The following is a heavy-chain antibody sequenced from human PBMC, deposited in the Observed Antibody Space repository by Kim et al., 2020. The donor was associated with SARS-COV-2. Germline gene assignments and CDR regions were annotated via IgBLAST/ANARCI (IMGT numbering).Heavy chain of an antibody. CDR3: AAPSYGMDV. V-gene: IGHV1-58*01. CDR2: SGNT. J-gene: IGHJ6*02. Sequence: SGNTNYAQKFQERVTITRDMSTSTAYMELSSLRSEDTAVYYCAAPSYGMDVWGQGTTVTVSS.